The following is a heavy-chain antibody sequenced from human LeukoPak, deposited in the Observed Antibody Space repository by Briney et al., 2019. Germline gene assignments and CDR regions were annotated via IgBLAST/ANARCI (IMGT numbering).Heavy chain of an antibody. CDR1: GGSISSGGYY. V-gene: IGHV4-31*03. J-gene: IGHJ6*02. Sequence: PSQTLSLTCTVSGGSISSGGYYWSWIRQHPGKGLEWIGYIYYSGSTYYNPSLKSRVTISVDTSKNQFSLKLSSVTAADTAVYYCARGTYCGGDCWDVWGQGTTVTVSS. D-gene: IGHD2-21*02. CDR3: ARGTYCGGDCWDV. CDR2: IYYSGST.